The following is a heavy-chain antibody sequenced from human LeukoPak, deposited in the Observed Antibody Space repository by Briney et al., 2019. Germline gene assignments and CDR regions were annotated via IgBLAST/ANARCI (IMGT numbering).Heavy chain of an antibody. J-gene: IGHJ4*02. CDR3: ARAVRGSGYGG. V-gene: IGHV3-7*04. D-gene: IGHD5-12*01. CDR2: IKEDGSDK. CDR1: GFTFSAYW. Sequence: PGGSLRLSCAASGFTFSAYWMGWVRQAPGKGLEWVATIKEDGSDKYYVDSVKGRFTISRDNAKNSLFLQMNSLRAEDTAVYYCARAVRGSGYGGWGLGTLVTVSS.